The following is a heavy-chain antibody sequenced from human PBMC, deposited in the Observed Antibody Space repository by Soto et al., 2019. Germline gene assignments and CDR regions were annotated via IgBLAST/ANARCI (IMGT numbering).Heavy chain of an antibody. CDR2: ISLSGASA. CDR1: GFTFTRHA. V-gene: IGHV3-23*01. J-gene: IGHJ5*02. D-gene: IGHD4-17*01. Sequence: GWSLRLSCAASGFTFTRHAMYWVRQAPGRGLEWVSKISLSGASADYVDSVKGRFTISRDTSKNILYLQMNSLRVEDTAIYYCAKGNGDESRFGPWGQGTLVTVAS. CDR3: AKGNGDESRFGP.